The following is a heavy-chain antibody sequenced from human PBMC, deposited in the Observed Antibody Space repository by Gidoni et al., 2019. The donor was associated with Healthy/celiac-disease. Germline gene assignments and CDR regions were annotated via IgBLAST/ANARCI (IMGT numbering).Heavy chain of an antibody. CDR2: IYYSGST. J-gene: IGHJ6*02. D-gene: IGHD3-3*01. V-gene: IGHV4-59*09. Sequence: WIGYIYYSGSTNYNPSLKSRVTISVDTSKNQFSLKLSSVTAADTAVYYCARGALITIFGVVTDRYGMDVWGQGTTVTVSS. CDR3: ARGALITIFGVVTDRYGMDV.